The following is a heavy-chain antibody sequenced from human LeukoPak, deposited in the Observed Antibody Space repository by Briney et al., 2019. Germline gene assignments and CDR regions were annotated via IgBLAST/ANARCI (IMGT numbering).Heavy chain of an antibody. CDR1: GGSISTYY. Sequence: SETLSLTCTVSGGSISTYYWSWIRQPPGKGLEWIGYIYHSGSTNYNPSLKSRVTISIDTSKNQFSLRLSSVTAADTAVYYCAREWQQLVPRYFDLWGRGTLVTVSS. D-gene: IGHD6-13*01. CDR2: IYHSGST. V-gene: IGHV4-59*01. J-gene: IGHJ2*01. CDR3: AREWQQLVPRYFDL.